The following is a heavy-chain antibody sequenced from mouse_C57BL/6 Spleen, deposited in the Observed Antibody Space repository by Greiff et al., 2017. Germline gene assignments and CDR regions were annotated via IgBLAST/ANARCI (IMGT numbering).Heavy chain of an antibody. Sequence: QVQLQQSGAELARPGASVKLSCKASGYTFTSYGISWVKQRTGQGLEWIGEIYPRSGNTYYNEKFQGKATLTADKSSSTAYMELRRLTSEDSAVYFCARLGPGYFDYWGQGTTLTVSS. CDR1: GYTFTSYG. J-gene: IGHJ2*01. CDR2: IYPRSGNT. CDR3: ARLGPGYFDY. D-gene: IGHD4-1*01. V-gene: IGHV1-81*01.